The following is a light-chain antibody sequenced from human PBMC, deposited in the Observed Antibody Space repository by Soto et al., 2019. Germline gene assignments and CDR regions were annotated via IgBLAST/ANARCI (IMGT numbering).Light chain of an antibody. CDR3: QHYTSFPWT. J-gene: IGKJ1*01. Sequence: EIVLTQSPTTLALSRGERATLXXRASQSVCSNLAWYQQKPGKAPRXLIYCASTRATVIPARFSGSGSGTDFTLTINRLQPDAFATYYCQHYTSFPWTFGQGTKVDIK. CDR1: QSVCSN. V-gene: IGKV3-15*01. CDR2: CAS.